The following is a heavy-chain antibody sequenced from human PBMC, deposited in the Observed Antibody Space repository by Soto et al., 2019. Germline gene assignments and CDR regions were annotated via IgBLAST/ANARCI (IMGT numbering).Heavy chain of an antibody. D-gene: IGHD3-10*01. V-gene: IGHV4-4*02. CDR2: IYHNGSP. CDR3: ARDFSAAGFNWFDP. CDR1: GGSISSTNW. Sequence: PSETLSLTCVVSGGSISSTNWWTWVRQPPGKRLEWIGEIYHNGSPTYSPSLRGRATISVDKSNNQFSLRLRSVTAADTAVYYCARDFSAAGFNWFDPWGQGTLVTVSS. J-gene: IGHJ5*02.